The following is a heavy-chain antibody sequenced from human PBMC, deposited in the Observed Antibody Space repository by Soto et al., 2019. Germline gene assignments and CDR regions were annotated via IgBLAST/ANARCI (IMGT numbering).Heavy chain of an antibody. CDR3: ARGRLISLYYFDY. CDR1: GFTFSNYD. V-gene: IGHV3-13*01. J-gene: IGHJ4*02. D-gene: IGHD2-15*01. Sequence: EVQLVESGGGLVQPGGSLRLPCAASGFTFSNYDMHWVRQVTGKGLEWVSTIGTAGDTYYPGSVKGRFTISRENAKNSLYLQMNSLRAEDTAVYYCARGRLISLYYFDYWGQGTLVTVSS. CDR2: IGTAGDT.